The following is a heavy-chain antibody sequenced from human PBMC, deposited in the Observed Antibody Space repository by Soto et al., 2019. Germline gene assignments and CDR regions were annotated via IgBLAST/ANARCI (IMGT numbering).Heavy chain of an antibody. CDR3: PREGYSSGSDCYSPPRYYGMDV. J-gene: IGHJ6*02. V-gene: IGHV1-18*01. CDR1: GYIFHNYG. CDR2: ISDYNGNT. Sequence: QVQLVQSGAEVKKPGASVKVSCKTSGYIFHNYGISWVRQAPGQGLEWMGWISDYNGNTKYAQKFQGRVTMATDTSTRTGYMEPRSPRSDDPAVYYCPREGYSSGSDCYSPPRYYGMDVWGQGTTVTVSS. D-gene: IGHD3-10*01.